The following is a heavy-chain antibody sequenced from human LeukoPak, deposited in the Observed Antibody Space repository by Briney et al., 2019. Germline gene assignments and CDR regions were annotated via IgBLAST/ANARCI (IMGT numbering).Heavy chain of an antibody. J-gene: IGHJ4*02. Sequence: ASVKVSCKASGYTFTDYYIHWVRQAPGQGLEWMGWISPNTGDTGSAQKFQGRVTMTRATSITTAYMEVSRLTSDDAAVYYCSRRGDFQAFDYWGQGTLVTVSS. CDR3: SRRGDFQAFDY. CDR1: GYTFTDYY. D-gene: IGHD3-3*01. CDR2: ISPNTGDT. V-gene: IGHV1-2*02.